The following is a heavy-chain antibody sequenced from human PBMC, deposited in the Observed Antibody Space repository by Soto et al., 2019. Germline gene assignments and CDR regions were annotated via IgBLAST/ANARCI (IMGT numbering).Heavy chain of an antibody. CDR1: GGSFSGYY. J-gene: IGHJ4*02. Sequence: SETLSLTCAVYGGSFSGYYWSWIRQPPGKGLEWIGEINHSGSTNYNPSLKSRVTISVDTSKNQLSLKLSSVTAADTSVYYCAREPAGLGPFDYWGQGTLVTVSS. CDR2: INHSGST. D-gene: IGHD3-9*01. V-gene: IGHV4-34*01. CDR3: AREPAGLGPFDY.